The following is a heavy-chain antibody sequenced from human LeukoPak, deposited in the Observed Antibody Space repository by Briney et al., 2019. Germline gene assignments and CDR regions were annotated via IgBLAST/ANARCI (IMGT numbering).Heavy chain of an antibody. CDR3: AREPYDILTGYDNWFDP. D-gene: IGHD3-9*01. J-gene: IGHJ5*02. V-gene: IGHV1-18*04. CDR1: GYTFTGHY. Sequence: ASVKVSCKASGYTFTGHYMHWVRQAPGQGLEWMGWISAYNGNTNYAQKLQGRVTMTTDTSTSTAYMELRSLRSDDTAVYYCAREPYDILTGYDNWFDPWGQGTLVTVSS. CDR2: ISAYNGNT.